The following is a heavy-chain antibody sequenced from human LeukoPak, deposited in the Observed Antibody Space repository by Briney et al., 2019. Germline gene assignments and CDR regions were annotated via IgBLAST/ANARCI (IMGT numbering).Heavy chain of an antibody. V-gene: IGHV3-23*01. D-gene: IGHD3-3*01. CDR1: GFTFSSYD. Sequence: LSGGSLRLSCAASGFTFSSYDMSWVRQAPGKGLEWVSVISGSGRSTYYADSVKGRFTISRDNSKNTLYLQMNSLRAEDTAVYYCAKSPEGEWLLDYWGQGTLVTVSS. CDR2: ISGSGRST. CDR3: AKSPEGEWLLDY. J-gene: IGHJ4*02.